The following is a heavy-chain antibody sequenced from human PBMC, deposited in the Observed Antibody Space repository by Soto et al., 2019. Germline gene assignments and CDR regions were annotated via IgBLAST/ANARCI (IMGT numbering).Heavy chain of an antibody. V-gene: IGHV3-64D*06. CDR1: GFAFRDST. J-gene: IGHJ4*02. CDR3: VKDYSHGRFPDY. CDR2: STYTGDTP. Sequence: EVQLVESGGGLVRPGGSLRLSCSASGFAFRDSTMHWVRQAPGRGLEQLGTSTYTGDTPYYVDSVKGRFTISRDNSQSTLYLQMSSLRPEDTGVYFCVKDYSHGRFPDYWGQGTLVTVSS. D-gene: IGHD1-26*01.